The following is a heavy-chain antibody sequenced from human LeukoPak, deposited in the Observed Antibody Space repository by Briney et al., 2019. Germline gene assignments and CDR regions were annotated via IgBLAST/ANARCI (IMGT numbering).Heavy chain of an antibody. CDR2: IKQDGSEK. CDR3: ARGSTLRYFDWFNTT. Sequence: GGSLRLSCAASGFTFSSYWMSWVRQAPGKGLEWVANIKQDGSEKYYVDSVKGRFTISRDNAKNPLYLQMNSLRAEDTAVYYCARGSTLRYFDWFNTTWGQGTLVTVSS. J-gene: IGHJ5*02. D-gene: IGHD3-9*01. CDR1: GFTFSSYW. V-gene: IGHV3-7*01.